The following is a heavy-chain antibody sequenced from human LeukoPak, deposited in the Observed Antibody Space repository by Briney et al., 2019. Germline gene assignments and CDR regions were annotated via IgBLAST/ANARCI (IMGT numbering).Heavy chain of an antibody. J-gene: IGHJ6*03. D-gene: IGHD2-2*01. CDR2: INSDGSST. Sequence: PGGSLRLSCAASGFTFSTYWMHWVRQAPGKGLVWVSRINSDGSSTAYADSVKGRFTISRGNSKNTLFLQMNSLRAEDTAVYYCARDWKDIVVVPAATAYYYMDVWGKGTTVTVSS. CDR3: ARDWKDIVVVPAATAYYYMDV. V-gene: IGHV3-74*03. CDR1: GFTFSTYW.